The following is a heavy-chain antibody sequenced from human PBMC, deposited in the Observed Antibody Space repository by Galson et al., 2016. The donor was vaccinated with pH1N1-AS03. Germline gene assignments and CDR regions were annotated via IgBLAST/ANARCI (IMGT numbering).Heavy chain of an antibody. CDR3: AKYTIDWYEDY. J-gene: IGHJ4*02. Sequence: SLRLPCAVSGFTFSTYAMTWVRQAPGRGLEWVSSISSTGSNTFYADSVMGRFTISRDNSKNTLYLQMNSLRAEDTAVFYCAKYTIDWYEDYWGQGTLVTVSS. CDR1: GFTFSTYA. CDR2: ISSTGSNT. D-gene: IGHD6-19*01. V-gene: IGHV3-23*01.